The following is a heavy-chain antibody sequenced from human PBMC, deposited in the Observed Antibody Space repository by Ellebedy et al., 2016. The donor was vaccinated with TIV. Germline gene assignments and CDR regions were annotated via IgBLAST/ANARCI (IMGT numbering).Heavy chain of an antibody. Sequence: MPSETLSLTCTVSGDSISSSHWWTWVRQPPGQGLEWTGEIYHSGSTNYNPSFKRRVSMSVDKSKNQFSLKLSSVIAADKAVYYCAKDKVFGDTRWEIDVWGQGTTVTVSS. D-gene: IGHD3-10*01. CDR3: AKDKVFGDTRWEIDV. V-gene: IGHV4-4*02. J-gene: IGHJ6*02. CDR1: GDSISSSHW. CDR2: IYHSGST.